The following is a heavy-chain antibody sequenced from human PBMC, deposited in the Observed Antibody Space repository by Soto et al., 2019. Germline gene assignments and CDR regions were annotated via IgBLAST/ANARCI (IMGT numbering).Heavy chain of an antibody. J-gene: IGHJ6*02. CDR3: AREMGLWGMDV. CDR1: GYTLTSYA. CDR2: ISADNGNT. V-gene: IGHV1-3*01. Sequence: GASAKVSCKSSGYTLTSYALHSVHQAPGQGLEWMGWISADNGNTKYSQKFQGRVTMTRDTSTSTAYMELRSLRSDDTAVYYCAREMGLWGMDVWGQGTTVTVSS. D-gene: IGHD3-16*01.